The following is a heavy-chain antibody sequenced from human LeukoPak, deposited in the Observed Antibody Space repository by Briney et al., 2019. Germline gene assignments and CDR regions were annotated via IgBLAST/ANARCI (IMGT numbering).Heavy chain of an antibody. D-gene: IGHD2/OR15-2a*01. Sequence: PSETLSLTCTVSGGSINTYYWSWIRQPPGKGLEWIGYIYYTGSTNYNPSLKSRVTISVDTSKNQFSLRLSSVTAADTAVYYCALKVPSNDAFDIWGQGTMVTVSS. CDR2: IYYTGST. V-gene: IGHV4-59*08. J-gene: IGHJ3*02. CDR3: ALKVPSNDAFDI. CDR1: GGSINTYY.